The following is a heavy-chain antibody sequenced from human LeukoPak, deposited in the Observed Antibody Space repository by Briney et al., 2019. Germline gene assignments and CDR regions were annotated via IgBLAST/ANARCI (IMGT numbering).Heavy chain of an antibody. D-gene: IGHD3-22*01. CDR3: AKDGLTMIVVPTDVAY. J-gene: IGHJ4*02. CDR2: ISGSGGST. Sequence: GGSLRLSCAASGLTFSSYAMSWVRQAPGKGLEWVSAISGSGGSTYYADSVKGRFTISRDNSKNTLYLQMNSLRAEDTAVYYCAKDGLTMIVVPTDVAYWGQGTLVTVSS. V-gene: IGHV3-23*01. CDR1: GLTFSSYA.